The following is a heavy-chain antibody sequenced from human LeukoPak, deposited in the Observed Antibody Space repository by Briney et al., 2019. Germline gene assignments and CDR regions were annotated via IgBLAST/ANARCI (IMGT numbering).Heavy chain of an antibody. D-gene: IGHD3-10*01. CDR2: ISDLGAYT. Sequence: GGSLRLSCEASGSTFDKYAVSWVRQAPGKGLEWVSDISDLGAYTNYLDSVKGRFIISRDNSRNILYLHMSSLRADDTALYYCARKGFGALDIWGQGTMVTVSS. CDR1: GSTFDKYA. CDR3: ARKGFGALDI. V-gene: IGHV3-23*01. J-gene: IGHJ3*02.